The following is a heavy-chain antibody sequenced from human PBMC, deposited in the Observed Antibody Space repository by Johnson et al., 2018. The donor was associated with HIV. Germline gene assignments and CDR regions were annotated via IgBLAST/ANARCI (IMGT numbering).Heavy chain of an antibody. V-gene: IGHV3-20*04. Sequence: VQLVESGGGVVRPGGSLRLSCAASGFTFDDYGLSWVRQAPGKGLDWVSGINWNGGSTGYAGSVKGRFTISRDNDKNSLYLQMDSLRAEDTAVYYCANKPEQWLVADDAFDIWGQGTMVTVSS. CDR3: ANKPEQWLVADDAFDI. J-gene: IGHJ3*02. CDR2: INWNGGST. D-gene: IGHD6-19*01. CDR1: GFTFDDYG.